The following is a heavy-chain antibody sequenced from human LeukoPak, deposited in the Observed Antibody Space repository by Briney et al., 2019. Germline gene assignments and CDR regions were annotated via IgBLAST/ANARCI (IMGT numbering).Heavy chain of an antibody. J-gene: IGHJ4*02. CDR1: GFTFGAYA. Sequence: GGPLRLSCTASGFTFGAYAMSWVCQAPGKCHEWVGFIRSKAYRGTTEYAASVKGRFTISRDDSKSLAYLQMNSPNTEDTAVYYCTRCPHEYSSGWYAQWGQGTLVTVSS. V-gene: IGHV3-49*04. D-gene: IGHD6-19*01. CDR2: IRSKAYRGTT. CDR3: TRCPHEYSSGWYAQ.